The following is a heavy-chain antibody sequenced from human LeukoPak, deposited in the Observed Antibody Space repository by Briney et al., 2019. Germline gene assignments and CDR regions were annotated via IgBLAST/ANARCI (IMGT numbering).Heavy chain of an antibody. Sequence: PGGSLRLSCAASGFTFNNYGIHWVRQAPGKGLEWVAFIRDDGSNKYYADSVKGRFTISRDHSKNTLYLQMNSLRAEDTAVYYCAKDPYDISGYYYGPTGGVDYWGQGTLVTVSS. CDR3: AKDPYDISGYYYGPTGGVDY. J-gene: IGHJ4*02. CDR2: IRDDGSNK. V-gene: IGHV3-30*02. D-gene: IGHD3-22*01. CDR1: GFTFNNYG.